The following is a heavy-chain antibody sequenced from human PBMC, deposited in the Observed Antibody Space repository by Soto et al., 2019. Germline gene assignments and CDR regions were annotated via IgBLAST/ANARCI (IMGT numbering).Heavy chain of an antibody. CDR3: ARHPTVPGYSIPGLLYAFDI. V-gene: IGHV4-39*01. D-gene: IGHD6-13*01. Sequence: SETLSLTCTVSGGSISSSSYYWGWIRQPPGKGLEWIGSIYYSGSTYYNPSLKSRVTISVDTSKNQFSLKLSSVTAADTAVYYCARHPTVPGYSIPGLLYAFDIWGQGTMVTVS. J-gene: IGHJ3*02. CDR2: IYYSGST. CDR1: GGSISSSSYY.